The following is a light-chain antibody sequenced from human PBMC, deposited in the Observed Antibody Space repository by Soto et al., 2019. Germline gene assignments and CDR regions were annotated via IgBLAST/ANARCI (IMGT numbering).Light chain of an antibody. Sequence: QSALTQPASVSGSPGQSITISCTGTSNDIGGYNYVSWYQQHPGKAPKLMIYDVSNRPSGVSNRFSGSKSGNTASLTISGLQAEDEADYYCNSYTSSRIPYVFGTGTKLTV. CDR1: SNDIGGYNY. V-gene: IGLV2-14*03. CDR3: NSYTSSRIPYV. CDR2: DVS. J-gene: IGLJ1*01.